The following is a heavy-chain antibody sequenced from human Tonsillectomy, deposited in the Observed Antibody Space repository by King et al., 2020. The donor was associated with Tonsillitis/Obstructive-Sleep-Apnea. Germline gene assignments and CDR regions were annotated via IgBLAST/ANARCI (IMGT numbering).Heavy chain of an antibody. J-gene: IGHJ4*02. Sequence: VPLQESGPGLVKPSETLSLTCSVSGGSISSYYWSWIRQPPGKGLEWIGNIFYSGSTNYNPSLKSRVTISVDTSKNQFSLKLSSVTAADTAVYYCARSITGTTRALDYWGQGTLVTVSS. CDR1: GGSISSYY. CDR2: IFYSGST. CDR3: ARSITGTTRALDY. V-gene: IGHV4-59*01. D-gene: IGHD1-20*01.